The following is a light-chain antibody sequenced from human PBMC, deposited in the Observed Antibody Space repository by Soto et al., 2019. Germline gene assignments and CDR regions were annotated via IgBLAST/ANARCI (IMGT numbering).Light chain of an antibody. Sequence: DIVMTQSPDSLAVSRGERATINCKSSQSVIHTSNNKSYLAWYQQKAGQPPELLLYWASARESGVPARFIGSGSGTDFTLTISSLQAEDMAVYYCQQYYSTPRTFGQGTKVEIK. V-gene: IGKV4-1*01. CDR2: WAS. CDR3: QQYYSTPRT. CDR1: QSVIHTSNNKSY. J-gene: IGKJ2*01.